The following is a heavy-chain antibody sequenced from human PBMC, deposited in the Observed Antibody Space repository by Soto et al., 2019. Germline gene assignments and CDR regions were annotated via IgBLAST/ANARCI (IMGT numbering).Heavy chain of an antibody. V-gene: IGHV3-72*01. D-gene: IGHD2-15*01. J-gene: IGHJ4*02. CDR2: SRNKPSIYTT. CDR1: GFTFSDYY. CDR3: VRDGVICSVSYCYHDY. Sequence: GGSLRLSCAASGFTFSDYYMDWVRQAPGKGLEWVGRSRNKPSIYTTEYAASVKGRFTISRDDSKNSLYLQMNSLRIEDTAVYYCVRDGVICSVSYCYHDYWGQGTLVTVSS.